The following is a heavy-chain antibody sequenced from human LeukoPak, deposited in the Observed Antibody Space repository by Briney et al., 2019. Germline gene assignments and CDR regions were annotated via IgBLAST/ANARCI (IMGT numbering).Heavy chain of an antibody. D-gene: IGHD3-10*01. CDR3: ARVYYYGSGTMFDP. CDR1: GFTFSSYG. J-gene: IGHJ5*02. CDR2: IWYDGSNK. V-gene: IGHV3-33*08. Sequence: GGSLRLSCAASGFTFSSYGMHWVRQAPGKGLEWVAVIWYDGSNKYYADSVKGRFTISRDNSKNTLYLQMNSLRAEDTAVYYCARVYYYGSGTMFDPWGQGTLVTVSS.